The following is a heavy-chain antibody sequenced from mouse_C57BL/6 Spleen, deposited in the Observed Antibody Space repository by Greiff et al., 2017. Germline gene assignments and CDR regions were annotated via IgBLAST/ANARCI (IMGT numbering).Heavy chain of an antibody. V-gene: IGHV1-62-2*01. J-gene: IGHJ4*01. Sequence: QVQLQQSGAELVKPGASVKLSCKASGYTFTEYTIHWVKQRSGQGLEWIGWFYPGSGSIKYNEKFKDKATLTADKSSSTVYMELSRLTSEDSAVYFCARHEIYYYGRGDYYAMDYWGQGTSVTVSS. CDR2: FYPGSGSI. CDR1: GYTFTEYT. CDR3: ARHEIYYYGRGDYYAMDY. D-gene: IGHD1-1*01.